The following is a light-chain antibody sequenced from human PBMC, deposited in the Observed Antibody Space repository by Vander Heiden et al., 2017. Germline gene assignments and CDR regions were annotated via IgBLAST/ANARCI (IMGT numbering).Light chain of an antibody. CDR3: QVWDSSSDPRGV. CDR2: DDS. CDR1: NIGRKS. Sequence: SYVLTQPPSVSVAPGQTARITCGGNNIGRKSVHWYQQKPGQAPGLVVYDDSDRPSGIPERFSGSNAGNTATLTISRVEAGDEADYYCQVWDSSSDPRGVFGGGTKLTVL. V-gene: IGLV3-21*02. J-gene: IGLJ2*01.